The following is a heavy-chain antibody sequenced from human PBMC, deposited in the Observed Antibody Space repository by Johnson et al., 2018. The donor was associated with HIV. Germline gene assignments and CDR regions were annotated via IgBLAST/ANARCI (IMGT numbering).Heavy chain of an antibody. CDR3: ANSGLRTYYYDTGVHDVFDI. Sequence: QEQLVESGGGVVQPGGSLRLSCAASGFSFSSYGMHWVRQAPGKGLEWVAFIRNDGSNTYYVDSVKGRFTISRDNSKNTLYLQMSSLRDEDTAGYYCANSGLRTYYYDTGVHDVFDIWGQGTMVTVSS. J-gene: IGHJ3*02. V-gene: IGHV3-30*02. D-gene: IGHD3-22*01. CDR1: GFSFSSYG. CDR2: IRNDGSNT.